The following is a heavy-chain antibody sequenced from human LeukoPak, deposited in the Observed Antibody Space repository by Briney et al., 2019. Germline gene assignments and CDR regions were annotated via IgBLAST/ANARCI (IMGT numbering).Heavy chain of an antibody. V-gene: IGHV1-8*01. J-gene: IGHJ4*02. Sequence: ASVKVSCKASGYTFTSYDINWVRQATGQGLEWMGWMNPNSGNTGYAQKFQGRVTMTRDTSISTAYMELSRLRSDDTAVYYCARLSDTAMVDYWGQGTLVTVSS. CDR3: ARLSDTAMVDY. CDR1: GYTFTSYD. CDR2: MNPNSGNT. D-gene: IGHD5-18*01.